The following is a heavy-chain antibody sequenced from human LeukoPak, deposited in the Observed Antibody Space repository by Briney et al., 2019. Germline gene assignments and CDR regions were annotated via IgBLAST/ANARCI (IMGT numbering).Heavy chain of an antibody. CDR1: GFTFSSYW. Sequence: QAGGSLRLSCAASGFTFSSYWMSWVRQAPGKGLEWVANIKQDGSEKYYVDSVKGRFTISRDNAKNSLYLQMNSLRAEDTAVYYCARGTTAYDFWSGYRRGMVGPLNWFDPWGQGTLVTVSS. CDR2: IKQDGSEK. CDR3: ARGTTAYDFWSGYRRGMVGPLNWFDP. J-gene: IGHJ5*02. V-gene: IGHV3-7*01. D-gene: IGHD3-3*01.